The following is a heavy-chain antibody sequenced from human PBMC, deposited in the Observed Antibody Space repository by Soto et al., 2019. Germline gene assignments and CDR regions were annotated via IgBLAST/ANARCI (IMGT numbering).Heavy chain of an antibody. V-gene: IGHV1-69*10. D-gene: IGHD7-27*01. J-gene: IGHJ3*02. CDR3: ARCGLTGDRGAFDI. CDR2: IIPIFGIA. CDR1: GGTFSSYA. Sequence: ASVKVSCKASGGTFSSYAISWVRQAPGQGLEWMGGIIPIFGIANYAQKFQGRVTITADKSTSTAYMELSSLRSEDTAVYYCARCGLTGDRGAFDIWGQGTMVTVSS.